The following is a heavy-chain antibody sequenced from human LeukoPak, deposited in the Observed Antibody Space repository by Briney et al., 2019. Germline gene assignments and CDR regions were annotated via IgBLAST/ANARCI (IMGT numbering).Heavy chain of an antibody. J-gene: IGHJ4*02. Sequence: HPGGSLRLSCTASGFTFGDYAMSWVRQAPGKGLEWVSYISSSGSTIYYADSVKGRFTISRDNAKNSLYLQMNSLRAEDTAVYYCARFALKTPPTDWGQGTLVTVSS. V-gene: IGHV3-48*03. CDR1: GFTFGDYA. CDR3: ARFALKTPPTD. CDR2: ISSSGSTI.